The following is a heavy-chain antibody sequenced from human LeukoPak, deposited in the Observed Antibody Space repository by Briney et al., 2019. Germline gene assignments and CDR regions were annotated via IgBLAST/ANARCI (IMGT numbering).Heavy chain of an antibody. CDR2: ISSSGSTI. J-gene: IGHJ4*02. D-gene: IGHD3-10*01. CDR1: GFTFSSYE. V-gene: IGHV3-48*03. CDR3: AKRSGVRGRFDY. Sequence: GGSLRLSCAASGFTFSSYEMNWVRQAPGKGLEWVSYISSSGSTIYYADSVKGRFTISRDNAKNSLYLQMNSLRAEDTAAYYCAKRSGVRGRFDYWGQGTLVTVSS.